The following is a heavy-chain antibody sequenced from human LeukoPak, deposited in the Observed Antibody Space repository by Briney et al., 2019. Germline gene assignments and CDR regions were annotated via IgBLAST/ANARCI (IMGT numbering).Heavy chain of an antibody. D-gene: IGHD1-26*01. CDR2: ISSSGSII. J-gene: IGHJ3*01. V-gene: IGHV3-48*03. Sequence: GSLRLSCAASGFTFSTYEMNWVRQAPEKGLEWVSYISSSGSIIYYADSMKGRFTISRDNAKNSLYLQMNVLRAADTAVYFCARGARATSVFDLWGQGTMVTVSS. CDR3: ARGARATSVFDL. CDR1: GFTFSTYE.